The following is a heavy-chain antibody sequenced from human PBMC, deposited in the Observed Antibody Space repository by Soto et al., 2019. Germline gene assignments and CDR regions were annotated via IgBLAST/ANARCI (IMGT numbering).Heavy chain of an antibody. J-gene: IGHJ4*02. CDR1: GDSVTSHY. CDR3: AAWIGNDYGDYAFFDY. Sequence: PSETLSLTCSFSGDSVTSHYLTWIRQSPEKGLEWIGYMHYTGFSHYNPSLKSRLTISVDRSKNQFTLKLTSVTAADTAVYYCAAWIGNDYGDYAFFDYWGQGTLVTVSS. CDR2: MHYTGFS. V-gene: IGHV4-59*02. D-gene: IGHD4-17*01.